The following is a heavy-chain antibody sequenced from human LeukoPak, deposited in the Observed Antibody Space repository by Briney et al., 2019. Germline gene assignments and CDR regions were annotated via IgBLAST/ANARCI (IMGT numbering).Heavy chain of an antibody. CDR2: ISSDGSST. D-gene: IGHD6-13*01. CDR1: VFTFSSYW. Sequence: WGSLRLSCAASVFTFSSYWMHWVRQAPGKGLVWVSHISSDGSSTNYADSVKGRFTISRDNAKNSLYLQMNSLRAEDTALYYCAKEGRYSSSWYGLRNWIDPWGQGTLVTVSS. CDR3: AKEGRYSSSWYGLRNWIDP. V-gene: IGHV3-74*01. J-gene: IGHJ5*02.